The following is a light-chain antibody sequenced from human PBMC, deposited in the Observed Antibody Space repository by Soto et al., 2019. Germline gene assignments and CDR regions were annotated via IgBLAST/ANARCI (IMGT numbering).Light chain of an antibody. V-gene: IGKV3-20*01. CDR1: QSASSSY. CDR3: QQYGSSRIT. Sequence: EIVLTQSPVTLSLSPGERATLSCRASQSASSSYLAWYQQKPGQAPSLLIYGASTRATGIPDRFSGSGSGTDFTLTISRLEPEDFAVYYCQQYGSSRITFGGGTKVDIK. CDR2: GAS. J-gene: IGKJ4*01.